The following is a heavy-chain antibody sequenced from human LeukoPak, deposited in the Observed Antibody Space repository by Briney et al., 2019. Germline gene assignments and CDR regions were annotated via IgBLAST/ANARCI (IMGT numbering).Heavy chain of an antibody. J-gene: IGHJ4*02. Sequence: ASVKVSCKASGYTFTSYDINWVRQATGQGLEWMGWMNPNSGNAGYAQKFQGRVTMTRNTSISTAYMQLSSLRSEDTAVYYCARGFGDTAAGDYWGQGTLVTVSS. D-gene: IGHD3-10*01. CDR2: MNPNSGNA. CDR1: GYTFTSYD. V-gene: IGHV1-8*01. CDR3: ARGFGDTAAGDY.